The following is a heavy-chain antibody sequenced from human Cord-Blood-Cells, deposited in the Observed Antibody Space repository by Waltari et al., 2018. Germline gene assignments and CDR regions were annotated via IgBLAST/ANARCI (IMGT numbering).Heavy chain of an antibody. V-gene: IGHV4-34*01. J-gene: IGHJ4*02. Sequence: QVQLQQWGAGMLKPSETLSLTCAVYGGSFSGYYWSWIRQPPGKGLEWVGEINHRGNNNANPSLESRIPITVDTSKNQFSLKLSSVTASDTAVYYCARGKYDILTGYYRDYWGQGTLVTVSS. CDR3: ARGKYDILTGYYRDY. CDR1: GGSFSGYY. D-gene: IGHD3-9*01. CDR2: INHRGNN.